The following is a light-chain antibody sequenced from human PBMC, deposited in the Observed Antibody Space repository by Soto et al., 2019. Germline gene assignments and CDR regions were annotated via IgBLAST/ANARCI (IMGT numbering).Light chain of an antibody. V-gene: IGKV3-20*01. CDR2: GAS. Sequence: EIVLTQSPGTLSLSPGERATLSCRASQSVSSSYLAWYQQKPGQAPRLLIYGASSRATGSPDRFSGSGSGTDFHLTISRLEPEDFAVYYCQQYGSSPLTFGGGTKVEIK. CDR3: QQYGSSPLT. CDR1: QSVSSSY. J-gene: IGKJ4*01.